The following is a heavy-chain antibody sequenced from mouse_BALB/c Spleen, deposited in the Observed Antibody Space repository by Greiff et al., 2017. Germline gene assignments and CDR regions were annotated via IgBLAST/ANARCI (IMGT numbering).Heavy chain of an antibody. J-gene: IGHJ4*01. CDR3: ARDSGDYRHWGAMDY. V-gene: IGHV5-4*02. D-gene: IGHD2-4*01. CDR1: GFTFSDYY. CDR2: ISDGGSYT. Sequence: EVQLVESGGGLVKPGGSLKLSCAASGFTFSDYYMYWVRQTPEKRLEWVATISDGGSYTYYPDSVKGRFTISRDNAKNNLYLQMSSLKSEDTAMYYCARDSGDYRHWGAMDYWGQGTSVTVSS.